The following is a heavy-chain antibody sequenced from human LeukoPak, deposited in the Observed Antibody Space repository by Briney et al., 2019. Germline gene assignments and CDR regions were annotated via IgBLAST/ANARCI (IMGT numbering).Heavy chain of an antibody. D-gene: IGHD2-15*01. J-gene: IGHJ4*02. CDR2: ISYDGSNK. CDR3: AKNYCSGGSCFDY. CDR1: GFTFSSYG. Sequence: GGSLRLSCAASGFTFSSYGMHWVRQAPGKGLEWVAVISYDGSNKYYADSVKGRFTISRDNSKNTLYLQMNSLRAEDTAAYYCAKNYCSGGSCFDYWGQGTLVTVSS. V-gene: IGHV3-30*18.